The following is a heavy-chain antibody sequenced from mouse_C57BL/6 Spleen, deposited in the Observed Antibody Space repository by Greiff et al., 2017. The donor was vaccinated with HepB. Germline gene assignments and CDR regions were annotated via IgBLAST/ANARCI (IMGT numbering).Heavy chain of an antibody. CDR1: GYTFTSYW. D-gene: IGHD3-2*02. J-gene: IGHJ4*01. Sequence: QVQLQQPGAELVKPGASVKLSCKASGYTFTSYWMHWVKQRPGQGLEWIGMIHPNSGSTNYNEKFKSKATLTVDKSSSTAYMQLSSLTSEDSAVYYCARSEGTAQATFYAMDYWGQGTSVTVSS. CDR3: ARSEGTAQATFYAMDY. V-gene: IGHV1-64*01. CDR2: IHPNSGST.